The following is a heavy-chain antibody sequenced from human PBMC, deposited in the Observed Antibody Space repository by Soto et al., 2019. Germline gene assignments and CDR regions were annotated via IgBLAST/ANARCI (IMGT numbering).Heavy chain of an antibody. CDR3: AHSLHGSGSYYQALSQQNWFDP. CDR1: GFSLSTSGVG. D-gene: IGHD3-10*01. CDR2: IYWDDDK. Sequence: SGPTLVNPTQTLTLTCTFSGFSLSTSGVGVGWIRQPPGKALEWLALIYWDDDKRYSPSLKSRLTITKDTSKNQVVLTMTNMDPVDTATYYCAHSLHGSGSYYQALSQQNWFDPWGQGTLVTAPQ. J-gene: IGHJ5*02. V-gene: IGHV2-5*02.